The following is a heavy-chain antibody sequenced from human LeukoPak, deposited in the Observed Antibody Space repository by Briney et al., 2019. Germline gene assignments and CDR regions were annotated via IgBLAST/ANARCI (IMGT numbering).Heavy chain of an antibody. V-gene: IGHV3-33*01. Sequence: PGGSLRLSCAASGFMFTHHGMHWVRQAPGKGLEWVAVIWSDGTNKFYSDSVKGRFAISRDNSNDMVYLQMNGLRVDDTAVYYCAREQNVILVPVAIPNSFDLWGQGTLVTVSS. CDR2: IWSDGTNK. D-gene: IGHD2-2*01. CDR3: AREQNVILVPVAIPNSFDL. J-gene: IGHJ5*02. CDR1: GFMFTHHG.